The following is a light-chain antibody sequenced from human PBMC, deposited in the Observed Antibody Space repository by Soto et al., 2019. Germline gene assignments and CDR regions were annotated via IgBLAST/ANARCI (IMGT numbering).Light chain of an antibody. CDR2: DVS. Sequence: QSVLTQPASVSGSPGLSIAIFCTGTSSDVGGYNYVSWYQQHPGKAPKLMIYDVSNRPSGVSNRFSGSKSGNTASLTISGLQAEDEADYYCCSYTTSSTYVFGTGTKVTVL. CDR1: SSDVGGYNY. J-gene: IGLJ1*01. CDR3: CSYTTSSTYV. V-gene: IGLV2-14*03.